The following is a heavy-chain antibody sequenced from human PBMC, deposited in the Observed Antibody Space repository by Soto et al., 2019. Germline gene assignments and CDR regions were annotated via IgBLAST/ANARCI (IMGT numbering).Heavy chain of an antibody. CDR2: IYYSGST. D-gene: IGHD4-17*01. V-gene: IGHV4-59*01. CDR3: ARSEVNYPTRNYGGKPIRYYFDY. CDR1: GGSISSYY. Sequence: SETLSLTCTVSGGSISSYYWSWIRQPPGKGLEWIGYIYYSGSTNYNPSLKSRVTISVDTSKNQFSLTLSSVTAADTAVYYCARSEVNYPTRNYGGKPIRYYFDYWGQGTLVTVSS. J-gene: IGHJ4*02.